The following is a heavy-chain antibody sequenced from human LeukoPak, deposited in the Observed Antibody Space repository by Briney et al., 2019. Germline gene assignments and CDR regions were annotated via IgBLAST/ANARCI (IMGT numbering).Heavy chain of an antibody. V-gene: IGHV6-1*01. CDR1: GDSLSGNSIA. Sequence: SQTLSLTCAISGDSLSGNSIAWNWIRQSPSRGLEWLGKPYFSYKWYSEYAAYVIGRITINPDISQNQYSLQLNSVTPEDTALYYCARRRHSACDIWGQGTMVTVSS. CDR2: PYFSYKWYS. CDR3: ARRRHSACDI. J-gene: IGHJ3*02.